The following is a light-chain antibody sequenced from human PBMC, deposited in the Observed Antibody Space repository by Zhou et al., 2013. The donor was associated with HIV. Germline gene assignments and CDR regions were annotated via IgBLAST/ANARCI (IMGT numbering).Light chain of an antibody. CDR3: QQSYSTPLT. CDR2: AAS. J-gene: IGKJ4*01. V-gene: IGKV1-39*01. Sequence: DIQMTQSPSSVSASVGDRVTITCRASQSISSYLNWYQQTPGKAPKLLIYAASSLQSGVPLRFSGSGSGTDFSLTISSLQPEDFATYFCQQSYSTPLTFGGGTKVEIK. CDR1: QSISSY.